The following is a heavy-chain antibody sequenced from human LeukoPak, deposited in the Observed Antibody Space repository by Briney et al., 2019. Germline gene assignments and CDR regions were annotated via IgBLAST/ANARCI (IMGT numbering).Heavy chain of an antibody. CDR1: GGAISSYY. CDR3: ARDAPGPYDSSGYYRPESPDGIDY. D-gene: IGHD3-22*01. J-gene: IGHJ4*02. V-gene: IGHV4-59*12. CDR2: IFYSGST. Sequence: SETLSLTCTVSGGAISSYYWSWIRQPPGKGLEWIGYIFYSGSTNYNPSLKSRVTISVDTSKNQFSLKLSSVTAADTAVYYCARDAPGPYDSSGYYRPESPDGIDYWGQGTLVTVSS.